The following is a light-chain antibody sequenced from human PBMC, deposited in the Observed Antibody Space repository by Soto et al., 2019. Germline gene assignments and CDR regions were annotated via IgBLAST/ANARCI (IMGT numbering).Light chain of an antibody. Sequence: EIVLTQSPGTLSLSPGQRATLSCRASESISRDYLAWYQQRLGQAPRLLIYGASSGATGIPDRFSGSGSGTDFTLTISRLEPADFALYYCQQYGYSPWTFGLGTKVEIK. J-gene: IGKJ1*01. CDR1: ESISRDY. CDR3: QQYGYSPWT. V-gene: IGKV3-20*01. CDR2: GAS.